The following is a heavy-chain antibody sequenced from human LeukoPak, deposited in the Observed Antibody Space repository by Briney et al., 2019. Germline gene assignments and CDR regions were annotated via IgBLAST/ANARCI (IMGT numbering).Heavy chain of an antibody. D-gene: IGHD6-19*01. CDR3: ARVLGVAVAVQYGWSARASFDY. CDR2: IKQDGSEK. CDR1: GFTFSSYW. J-gene: IGHJ4*02. V-gene: IGHV3-7*01. Sequence: QTGGSLRLSCAASGFTFSSYWMSWVRQAPGKGLEWVANIKQDGSEKYYVDSVKGRFTISRDNAKNSLYLQMNSLRAEDTAVYYCARVLGVAVAVQYGWSARASFDYWGQGTLVTVSS.